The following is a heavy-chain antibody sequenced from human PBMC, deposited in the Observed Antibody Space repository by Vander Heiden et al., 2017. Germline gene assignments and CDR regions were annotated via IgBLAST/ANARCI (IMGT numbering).Heavy chain of an antibody. CDR1: GFNIGTSA. V-gene: IGHV3-30*18. D-gene: IGHD2-2*01. CDR3: AKSRAPILVVVPAAKFDY. Sequence: QVQLVESGGGVVQPGRSLRLACASAGFNIGTSALHWVRRAPGKGLEWVALISHDGSKTYYADSVKGRFTISRDKSKRTLYLQMNSLRADDTAVYYCAKSRAPILVVVPAAKFDYWGQGTLVSVSS. CDR2: ISHDGSKT. J-gene: IGHJ4*02.